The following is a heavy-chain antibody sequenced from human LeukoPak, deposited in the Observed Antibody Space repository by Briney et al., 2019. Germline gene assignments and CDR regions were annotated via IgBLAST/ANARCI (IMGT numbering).Heavy chain of an antibody. CDR3: AREAGGTSYFDY. Sequence: ASVKVSCKASGYTFTGYYMHWVRQAPGQGLEWMGWINPNSGGTNYAQKFQGRVTMTRDTSISTAHMELSRLRSDDTAVYYCAREAGGTSYFDYWGQGTLVTVSS. J-gene: IGHJ4*02. CDR2: INPNSGGT. CDR1: GYTFTGYY. D-gene: IGHD3-16*01. V-gene: IGHV1-2*02.